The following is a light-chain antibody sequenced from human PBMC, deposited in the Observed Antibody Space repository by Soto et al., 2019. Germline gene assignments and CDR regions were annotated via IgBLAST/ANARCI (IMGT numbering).Light chain of an antibody. V-gene: IGLV2-14*01. CDR2: GVS. CDR3: SSYTTSNTWV. CDR1: SNDVGAFNY. Sequence: QSVLTQPASVSGSPGQSITISCTGSSNDVGAFNYVSWYRQSPGEAPKVLIRGVSYRPSGVSIRFSGSKSDNTASLSISGLQAEDEAHYYCSSYTTSNTWVFGGGTKLTVL. J-gene: IGLJ3*02.